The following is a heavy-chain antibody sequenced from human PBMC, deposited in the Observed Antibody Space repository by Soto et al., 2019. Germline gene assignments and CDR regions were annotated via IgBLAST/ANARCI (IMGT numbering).Heavy chain of an antibody. CDR2: ISSGSTTI. D-gene: IGHD2-15*01. V-gene: IGHV3-48*01. J-gene: IGHJ6*03. CDR1: GFTLSSYS. CDR3: ARVGRHCGGGSCSENFYYYQYMDV. Sequence: GGSLRLSCAASGFTLSSYSMNWVRQAPGKGLEWVSYISSGSTTIYHADSVKGRFTISRDNAKNSLYLQMGSLRAEDTAVYYCARVGRHCGGGSCSENFYYYQYMDVWGKGTTVTVSS.